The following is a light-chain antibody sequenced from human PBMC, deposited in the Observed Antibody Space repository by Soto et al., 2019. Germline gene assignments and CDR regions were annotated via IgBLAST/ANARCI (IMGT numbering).Light chain of an antibody. Sequence: DIQMTQSPSTLSASVGARFTITGRASQNIHKWLAWYQQKPGSAPKLLIYDASTLESGVPARFSGSGSGTDFTLTISSLEPEEFAVYYCKQRSDWPITFGQGTRLEIK. J-gene: IGKJ5*01. CDR3: KQRSDWPIT. CDR1: QNIHKW. V-gene: IGKV1-5*01. CDR2: DAS.